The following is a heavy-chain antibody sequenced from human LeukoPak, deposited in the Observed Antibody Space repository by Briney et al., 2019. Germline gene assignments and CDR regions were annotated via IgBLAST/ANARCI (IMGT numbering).Heavy chain of an antibody. CDR3: AKRGVVIRVILVGFHKEAYYFDS. CDR2: ISDSGGRT. J-gene: IGHJ4*02. Sequence: GGSLRLSCAVSGITLSNYGMSWVRQAPGKGLEWVAGISDSGGRTNYADSVKGRFTISRDNPKNTLYLQMNSLRAEDTTVYFCAKRGVVIRVILVGFHKEAYYFDSWGQGALVTVSS. V-gene: IGHV3-23*01. CDR1: GITLSNYG. D-gene: IGHD3-22*01.